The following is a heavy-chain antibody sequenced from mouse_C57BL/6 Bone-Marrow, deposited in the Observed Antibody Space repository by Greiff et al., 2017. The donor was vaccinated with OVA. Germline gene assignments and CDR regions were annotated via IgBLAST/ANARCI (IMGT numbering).Heavy chain of an antibody. J-gene: IGHJ4*01. Sequence: EVQLQQSGPELVKPGDSVKISCKASGYSFTGYFMNWVMQSHGKSLEWIGRINPYNGDTFYNQKFKGKATLTVDKSSSTAHMELRSLTSEDSAVYYCARWFSIYGNYSMDYWGQGTSVTVSS. CDR2: INPYNGDT. CDR1: GYSFTGYF. CDR3: ARWFSIYGNYSMDY. D-gene: IGHD2-1*01. V-gene: IGHV1-20*01.